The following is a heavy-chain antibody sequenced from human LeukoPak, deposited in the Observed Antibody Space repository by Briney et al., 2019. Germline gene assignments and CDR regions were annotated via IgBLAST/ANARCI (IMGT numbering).Heavy chain of an antibody. CDR3: AGDARYYDILTGYPLFDY. CDR1: GFTFDDYG. J-gene: IGHJ4*02. D-gene: IGHD3-9*01. V-gene: IGHV3-20*04. Sequence: PGGSLRLSCAASGFTFDDYGMSWVRQAPGKGLEWVSGINWNGGSTGYADSVKGRFTIPRDNSKNTLYLQMNSLRAEDTAVYFCAGDARYYDILTGYPLFDYWGQGTLVTVSS. CDR2: INWNGGST.